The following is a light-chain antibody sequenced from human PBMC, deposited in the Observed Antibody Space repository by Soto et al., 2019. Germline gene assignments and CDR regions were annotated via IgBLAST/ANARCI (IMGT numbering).Light chain of an antibody. J-gene: IGKJ4*01. CDR1: QRVSNN. CDR2: GAS. CDR3: QQYCVWPLT. V-gene: IGKV3D-15*01. Sequence: ERVLTRGPATLSVSPGESAALPCRASQRVSNNLAWYQQKPGQPPRALIFGASTRATGSPARFSGSGAEAEFALTISTLQSEDFAVYFCQQYCVWPLTFGGGTKVDIK.